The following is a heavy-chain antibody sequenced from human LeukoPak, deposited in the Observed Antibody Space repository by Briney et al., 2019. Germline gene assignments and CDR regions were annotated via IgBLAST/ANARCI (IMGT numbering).Heavy chain of an antibody. V-gene: IGHV3-23*01. CDR3: ARADAASDDYFDY. J-gene: IGHJ4*02. D-gene: IGHD2-15*01. CDR2: ISASTDST. Sequence: GGSLRLSCAVSGFTIRSYAMNWVRQAPGKGLEWVSTISASTDSTYYTDSVKGRFTISRDNFRNMLHLEMNSLRAEDTAVYYCARADAASDDYFDYWGQGTLVTVSS. CDR1: GFTIRSYA.